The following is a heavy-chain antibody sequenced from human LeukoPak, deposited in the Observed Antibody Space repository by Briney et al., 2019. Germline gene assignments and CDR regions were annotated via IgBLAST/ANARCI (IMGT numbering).Heavy chain of an antibody. D-gene: IGHD4/OR15-4a*01. V-gene: IGHV3-11*01. J-gene: IGHJ4*02. CDR1: GFTFSDYY. CDR2: ISSSGSTI. Sequence: PGGSLRLSCAASGFTFSDYYMSWIRQAPGKGLEWVSYISSSGSTIYYADSVKGRLTISRDNAKNSLYLQMNSLRAEDTAVYYCARDTRRGYGAKALDYWGQGTLVTVSS. CDR3: ARDTRRGYGAKALDY.